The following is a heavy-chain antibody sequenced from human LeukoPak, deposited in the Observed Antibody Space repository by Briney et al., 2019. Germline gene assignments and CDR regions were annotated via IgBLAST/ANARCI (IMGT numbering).Heavy chain of an antibody. D-gene: IGHD5-18*01. Sequence: PSQTLSLTCTVSGGSISSGSYFWSWIRQPAGKGLEWIGRIYTSGSTNYNPSLKSQVTISVDTSKTQFSLKLSSVTAADTAVYYCARENTAKVTIDYWGQGTLVTVSS. CDR1: GGSISSGSYF. V-gene: IGHV4-61*02. CDR2: IYTSGST. J-gene: IGHJ4*02. CDR3: ARENTAKVTIDY.